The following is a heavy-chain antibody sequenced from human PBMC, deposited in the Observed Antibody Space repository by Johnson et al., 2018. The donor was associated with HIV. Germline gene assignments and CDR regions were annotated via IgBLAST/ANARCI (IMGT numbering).Heavy chain of an antibody. J-gene: IGHJ3*01. D-gene: IGHD3-10*01. CDR1: GFAFRTYW. Sequence: EKLVESGGGLVQPGGSLRLSCAASGFAFRTYWMVWVRQVPGKRPVWVARIYNDGSRTTYADSVRGRFTISRDNAKYTVDLQMNSLRAEDTAVYDCAKGREGIKAFDLWGQGTMVTVSS. V-gene: IGHV3-74*03. CDR2: IYNDGSRT. CDR3: AKGREGIKAFDL.